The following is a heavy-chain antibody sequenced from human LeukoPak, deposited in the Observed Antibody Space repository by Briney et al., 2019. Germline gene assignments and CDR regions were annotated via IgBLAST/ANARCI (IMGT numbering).Heavy chain of an antibody. CDR2: IRYDGSNK. J-gene: IGHJ4*02. V-gene: IGHV3-30*02. CDR1: GFTFSSYG. D-gene: IGHD6-13*01. Sequence: PGGSLRLSCAASGFTFSSYGMHWVRQAPGKGLEWVAFIRYDGSNKYYADSVKGRFTISRDNSKNTLYLQMNSLRAEDTAVYYCARGSSSWYNHFDYWGQGTLVTVSS. CDR3: ARGSSSWYNHFDY.